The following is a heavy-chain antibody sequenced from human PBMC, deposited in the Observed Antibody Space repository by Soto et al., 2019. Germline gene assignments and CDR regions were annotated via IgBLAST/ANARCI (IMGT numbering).Heavy chain of an antibody. D-gene: IGHD6-19*01. J-gene: IGHJ6*02. Sequence: AAVKVSFKASGYTFTSYGISWVRQAPGQGLEWMGWMSAYNGNTNCAQKLQGRVTMTTDTSTSTAYMELRSLRSDDTAVYYCERESVDSSGSYYSYYGMDVWGQGTTVTVSS. V-gene: IGHV1-18*04. CDR3: ERESVDSSGSYYSYYGMDV. CDR1: GYTFTSYG. CDR2: MSAYNGNT.